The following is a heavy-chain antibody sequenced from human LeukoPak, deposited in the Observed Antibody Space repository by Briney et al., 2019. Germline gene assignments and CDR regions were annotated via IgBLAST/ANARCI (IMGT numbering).Heavy chain of an antibody. Sequence: PGGSLRLSCAASGFTFSSYWMHWVRQAPGKGLVWISRITSAGSNTDYADSVKGRFTISRDNGENTLHLQMNSLRADDTAVYYCASLGYLDYWGQGTLVSVSS. D-gene: IGHD3-22*01. CDR2: ITSAGSNT. CDR3: ASLGYLDY. CDR1: GFTFSSYW. V-gene: IGHV3-74*01. J-gene: IGHJ4*02.